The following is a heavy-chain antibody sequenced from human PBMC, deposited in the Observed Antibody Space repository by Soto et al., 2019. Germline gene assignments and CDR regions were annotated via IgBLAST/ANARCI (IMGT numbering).Heavy chain of an antibody. CDR1: GGSIKSGSYY. Sequence: QLQLQESGPGLVKPSETLSLTCTVSGGSIKSGSYYWGWVRQPPGKGLQWIGSIHHGGSTYYNPSLNSRVTMSIDSSKNQFSLQLTSVTAADRAVYYCARHLTGHTTIFAVSDSGYMDFWGKGTTVAVSS. D-gene: IGHD3-3*01. CDR3: ARHLTGHTTIFAVSDSGYMDF. V-gene: IGHV4-39*01. J-gene: IGHJ6*03. CDR2: IHHGGST.